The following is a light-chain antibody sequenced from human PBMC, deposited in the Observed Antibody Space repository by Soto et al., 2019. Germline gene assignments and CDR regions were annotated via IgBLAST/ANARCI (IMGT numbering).Light chain of an antibody. Sequence: PGERATLSCRASQSFSRSYLAWYQQKPGQAPRLVIYGASSRATGIPDRFSGSGSGTDFALTISRLEPEDFAVYYCQQYGTSGWTFGQGTKLEIK. J-gene: IGKJ2*01. V-gene: IGKV3-20*01. CDR3: QQYGTSGWT. CDR1: QSFSRSY. CDR2: GAS.